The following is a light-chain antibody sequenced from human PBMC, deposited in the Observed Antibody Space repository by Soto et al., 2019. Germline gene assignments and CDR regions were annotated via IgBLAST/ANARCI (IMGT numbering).Light chain of an antibody. CDR3: AAWDDSLSGRV. V-gene: IGLV1-47*02. Sequence: QSVLTQPPSVSGAPGQRVTISCTGSSSNIGAGYDVHWYQQFPGTAPKVLIYSNNQRPSGVPDRFSGSKSGTSASLAISGLRSEDEADYYCAAWDDSLSGRVFGGGTQLTVL. CDR2: SNN. J-gene: IGLJ7*01. CDR1: SSNIGAGYD.